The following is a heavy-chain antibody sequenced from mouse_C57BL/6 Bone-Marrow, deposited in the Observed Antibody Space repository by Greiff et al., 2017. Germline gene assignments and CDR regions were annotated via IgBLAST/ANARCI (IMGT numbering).Heavy chain of an antibody. CDR3: TRGIYYGNLESH. J-gene: IGHJ4*01. CDR2: IDPETGGT. D-gene: IGHD2-1*01. V-gene: IGHV1-15*01. CDR1: GYTFTDYE. Sequence: QVQLQQSGAELVRPGASVTLSCKASGYTFTDYEMHWVKQTPVHGLEWIGAIDPETGGTAYNQKFKGKAILTADKSSSTAYMELRSLTSEDSAVYYCTRGIYYGNLESHWGQGTSVTVSS.